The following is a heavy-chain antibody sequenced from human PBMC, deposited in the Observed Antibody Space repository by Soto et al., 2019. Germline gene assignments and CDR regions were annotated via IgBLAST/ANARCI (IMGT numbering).Heavy chain of an antibody. CDR1: GGSFNANW. CDR3: AREGKTTVTNNWFDP. J-gene: IGHJ5*02. CDR2: IYYNGST. Sequence: SEILSLTCAVSGGSFNANWWSWVRQPPGKGLEWIGYIYYNGSTNYNPSLKSRVTISVDTSKNQFSLKLSSVTAADTAVYYCAREGKTTVTNNWFDPWGQGTLVPVSS. D-gene: IGHD4-4*01. V-gene: IGHV4-30-4*08.